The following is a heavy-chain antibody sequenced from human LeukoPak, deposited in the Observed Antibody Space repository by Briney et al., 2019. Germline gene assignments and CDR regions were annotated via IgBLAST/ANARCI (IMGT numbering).Heavy chain of an antibody. CDR2: INPDSGGT. D-gene: IGHD4-17*01. J-gene: IGHJ6*03. Sequence: ASVKVSCKASGYTFTAYYMHWVRQAPGQGLEWMGWINPDSGGTNYARKFQGRVTMTRDTSISTAYMELSRLRSDDTAVYYCVTTVTTYYYYYMDVWGKGTTVTVSS. V-gene: IGHV1-2*02. CDR1: GYTFTAYY. CDR3: VTTVTTYYYYYMDV.